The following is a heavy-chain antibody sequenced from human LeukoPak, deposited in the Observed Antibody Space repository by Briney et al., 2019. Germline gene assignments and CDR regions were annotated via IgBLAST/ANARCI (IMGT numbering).Heavy chain of an antibody. D-gene: IGHD3-3*01. CDR1: GYSFTSYW. CDR3: ARLRFLGPVEGFAWFDP. V-gene: IGHV5-51*01. J-gene: IGHJ5*02. Sequence: GESLKISCKGSGYSFTSYWIGWVRQMPGKGLEWMGIIYPGDSDTRYSPSFQGQVTISADKSISTAYLQWSSPKASDTAMYYCARLRFLGPVEGFAWFDPWGQGTLVTVSS. CDR2: IYPGDSDT.